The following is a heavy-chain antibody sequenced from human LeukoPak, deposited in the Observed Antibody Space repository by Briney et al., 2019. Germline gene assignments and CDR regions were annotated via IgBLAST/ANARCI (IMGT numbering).Heavy chain of an antibody. CDR1: GFTFSSYA. CDR3: AKVRSIAAAEAIDY. V-gene: IGHV3-30-3*01. D-gene: IGHD6-13*01. J-gene: IGHJ4*02. CDR2: ISYDGSNK. Sequence: GGSLRLSCAASGFTFSSYAMHWVRQAPGKGLEWVAVISYDGSNKYYADSVKGRFTISRDNSKNTLYLQMNSLRAEDTAVYYCAKVRSIAAAEAIDYWGQGTLVTVSS.